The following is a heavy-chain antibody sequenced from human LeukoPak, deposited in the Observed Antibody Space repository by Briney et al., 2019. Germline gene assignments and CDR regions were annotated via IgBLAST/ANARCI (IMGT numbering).Heavy chain of an antibody. J-gene: IGHJ6*04. CDR3: AKDWKGIYMDV. CDR2: TRNDGSNE. D-gene: IGHD6-13*01. CDR1: GFIFSTYG. Sequence: GSLRLSCAASGFIFSTYGMHWVRQAPGKGLEWVAFTRNDGSNEYYADSVKGRFTISRDNSKNTLYLQMNSLRAEDTAVYYCAKDWKGIYMDVWGKGTTVTVSS. V-gene: IGHV3-30*02.